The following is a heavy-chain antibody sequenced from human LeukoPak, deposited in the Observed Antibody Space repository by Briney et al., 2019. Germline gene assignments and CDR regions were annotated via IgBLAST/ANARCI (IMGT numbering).Heavy chain of an antibody. D-gene: IGHD3-3*01. Sequence: PGGSLRLSCAVSGFNFSDHYMDWVRQASGKGLEWVGRSRNKANSYSTEYAASVKGRFTISRDDSKNSLYLQMGSLKGEDTAVYHCARVTEWSFDDWGQGTLVTVSS. CDR3: ARVTEWSFDD. V-gene: IGHV3-72*01. J-gene: IGHJ4*02. CDR1: GFNFSDHY. CDR2: SRNKANSYST.